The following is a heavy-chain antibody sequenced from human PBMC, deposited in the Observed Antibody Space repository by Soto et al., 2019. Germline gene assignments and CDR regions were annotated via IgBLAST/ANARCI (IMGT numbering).Heavy chain of an antibody. V-gene: IGHV4-59*01. D-gene: IGHD6-6*01. CDR1: GGSISSYY. CDR2: IYDSGST. J-gene: IGHJ4*02. CDR3: AAPPRY. Sequence: SETLSLTCTVAGGSISSYYWSWIRQPPGKGLEWIGYIYDSGSTNYNPSLKSRVTISVDTSKNQFSLKLTSVTAADTAVYYCAAPPRYWGQGTLVTVS.